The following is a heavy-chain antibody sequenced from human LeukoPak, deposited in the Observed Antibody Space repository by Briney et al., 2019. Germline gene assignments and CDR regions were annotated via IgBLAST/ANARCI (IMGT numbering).Heavy chain of an antibody. Sequence: SETLSLTCTVSGGSISNYYWSWIRQPAGKGLEWIGRISNSGSTNYNLVHKSRVTMSVDTSKNQFSVRLSSVTAADTAMYYCVREAGASSFRPLDCWGQGVLVSVSS. CDR3: VREAGASSFRPLDC. D-gene: IGHD1-26*01. J-gene: IGHJ4*02. CDR2: ISNSGST. V-gene: IGHV4-4*07. CDR1: GGSISNYY.